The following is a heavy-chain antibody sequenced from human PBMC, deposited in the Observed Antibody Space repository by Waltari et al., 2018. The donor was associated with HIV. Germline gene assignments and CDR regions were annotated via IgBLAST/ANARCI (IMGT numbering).Heavy chain of an antibody. D-gene: IGHD2-15*01. CDR2: SNPKSGGT. Sequence: QIQLVQSGAEVKKPGASVKVSCKASGYTFIANYIHWVRQASGQGLEWMGWSNPKSGGTNYTQRFQGRVTMTSDTSISTAYMELRRLKSDDTAVYYCARVYCSGGSCYFRFHPWGQGTLVTVSS. J-gene: IGHJ5*02. CDR3: ARVYCSGGSCYFRFHP. CDR1: GYTFIANY. V-gene: IGHV1-2*02.